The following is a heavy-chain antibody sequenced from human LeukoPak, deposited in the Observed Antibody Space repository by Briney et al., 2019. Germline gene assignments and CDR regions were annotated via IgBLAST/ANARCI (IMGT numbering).Heavy chain of an antibody. Sequence: PGGSLRLSYAASGFTFSSYSMNWVRQAPGKGLEWVSYISSDISTIYYADSVKGRFTISRDNAKNSLYLQMNSLRAEDTAVYYCAKDFGYYYGSGSYRGSYYYYGMDVWGQGTTVTVSS. CDR3: AKDFGYYYGSGSYRGSYYYYGMDV. V-gene: IGHV3-48*04. J-gene: IGHJ6*02. D-gene: IGHD3-10*01. CDR2: ISSDISTI. CDR1: GFTFSSYS.